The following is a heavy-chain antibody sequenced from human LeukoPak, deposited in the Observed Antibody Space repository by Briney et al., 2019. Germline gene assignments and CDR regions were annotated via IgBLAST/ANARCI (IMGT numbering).Heavy chain of an antibody. CDR3: ARMGDSSSWSFDY. J-gene: IGHJ4*02. CDR1: GGSISSYY. V-gene: IGHV4-59*01. Sequence: SETLSLTCTVSGGSISSYYWSWIRQPPGKGLEWIGYIYYSGSTNYNPSLKSRVTISVDTSKNQFSLKLSSVTAADTAVYYCARMGDSSSWSFDYWGQGTLVTVSS. CDR2: IYYSGST. D-gene: IGHD6-13*01.